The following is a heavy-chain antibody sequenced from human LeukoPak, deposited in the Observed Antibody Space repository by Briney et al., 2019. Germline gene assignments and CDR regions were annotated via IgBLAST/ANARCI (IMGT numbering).Heavy chain of an antibody. D-gene: IGHD3-10*01. CDR2: INSDGSST. Sequence: GGSLSLSCVASGFPFDDYAMHWVRQSPGKALVWVSRINSDGSSTTYADSAKGRFSISRDNAKNTLYLQMNSLRAEDTAVYYCVRAQGYYGSGSHMGSFFDYWGQGTLVTVSS. J-gene: IGHJ4*02. CDR3: VRAQGYYGSGSHMGSFFDY. V-gene: IGHV3-74*01. CDR1: GFPFDDYA.